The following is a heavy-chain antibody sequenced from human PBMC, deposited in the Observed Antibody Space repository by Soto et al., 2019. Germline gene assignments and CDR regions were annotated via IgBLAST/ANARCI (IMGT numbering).Heavy chain of an antibody. J-gene: IGHJ4*02. CDR3: AKDRVPDGIDSSDY. V-gene: IGHV3-23*01. CDR1: GFSFRDFS. D-gene: IGHD1-20*01. CDR2: IDLSGTTT. Sequence: EVQLLESGGDLVQPGGSLRLSCAASGFSFRDFSMNWFRQAPGKGLEWVSFIDLSGTTTYYRDSVKGRFTMSKDKSRKTVYLQMNSLRVEDTAIYYCAKDRVPDGIDSSDYWGQGVLVTVSS.